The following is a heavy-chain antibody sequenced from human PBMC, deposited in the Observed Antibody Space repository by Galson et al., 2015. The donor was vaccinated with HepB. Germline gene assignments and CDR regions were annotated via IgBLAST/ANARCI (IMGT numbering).Heavy chain of an antibody. D-gene: IGHD1-26*01. CDR2: TNSDGSSI. CDR1: GFTFSSYW. CDR3: ARGLIGSSPGWDNWFDS. Sequence: SLGLSCAASGFTFSSYWMHWVRQVPGKGPVWVSRTNSDGSSISYADSVKGRFTISRDNAKNTLYLQMNSLRAEDTAVYYCARGLIGSSPGWDNWFDSWGQGTLFTVSS. V-gene: IGHV3-74*01. J-gene: IGHJ5*01.